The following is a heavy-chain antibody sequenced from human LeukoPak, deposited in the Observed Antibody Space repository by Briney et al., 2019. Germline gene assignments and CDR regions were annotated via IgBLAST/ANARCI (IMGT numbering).Heavy chain of an antibody. CDR2: IKSDGSNT. J-gene: IGHJ2*01. CDR3: TRVGDYGGNWAWYFDL. V-gene: IGHV3-74*01. Sequence: GGSLGLSCAASGFTFGSYWMHWVRQAPGKGLVWVSRIKSDGSNTNYAGSVKGRFTISRDNAKNTLYLQMNSLRAEDTAVYYCTRVGDYGGNWAWYFDLWGRGTLVTVSS. CDR1: GFTFGSYW. D-gene: IGHD4-23*01.